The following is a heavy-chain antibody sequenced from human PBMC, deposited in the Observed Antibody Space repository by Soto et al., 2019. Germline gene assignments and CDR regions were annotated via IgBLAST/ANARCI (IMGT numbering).Heavy chain of an antibody. D-gene: IGHD2-8*01. Sequence: QGHLVQSGAEVKKPGASVKVSCKASGYTFTRYGISWVRQAPGQGLEWMGWISGYNGDANYAEKFQGRVTMTIDTSXXTVHTELSSLTSDDTAVYYCAKNGQPPYYYYGMEVWGQGTTVTVSS. CDR2: ISGYNGDA. CDR3: AKNGQPPYYYYGMEV. J-gene: IGHJ6*02. V-gene: IGHV1-18*01. CDR1: GYTFTRYG.